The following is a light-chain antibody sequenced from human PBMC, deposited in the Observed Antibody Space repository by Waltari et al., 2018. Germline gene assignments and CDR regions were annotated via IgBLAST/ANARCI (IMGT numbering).Light chain of an antibody. V-gene: IGKV1-5*01. CDR3: QHYSSYLVT. CDR1: QSISGW. CDR2: DVS. J-gene: IGKJ4*01. Sequence: DILMTQSPSTLSASVGDRVTITCRASQSISGWLAWYQQQPGKAPKILISDVSSLESGVPSRFSGSGSGTKFTLTISSLQPDDFATYYSQHYSSYLVTFGEGTKVEI.